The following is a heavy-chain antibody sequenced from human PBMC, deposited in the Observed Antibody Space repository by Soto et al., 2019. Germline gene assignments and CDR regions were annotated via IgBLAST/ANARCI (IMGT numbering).Heavy chain of an antibody. Sequence: HPGGSMRLSCVASGITFGSRAMSWVRQAPGEGLEWVAIIYSAGITYYADSVKGRFTISRDNSKNTLYLQMNSLRAEDTAIYYCEIDQRASAGNYYYYYVLAVCGQGTTVTV. CDR1: GITFGSRA. CDR2: IYSAGIT. J-gene: IGHJ6*02. D-gene: IGHD6-13*01. CDR3: EIDQRASAGNYYYYYVLAV. V-gene: IGHV3-23*01.